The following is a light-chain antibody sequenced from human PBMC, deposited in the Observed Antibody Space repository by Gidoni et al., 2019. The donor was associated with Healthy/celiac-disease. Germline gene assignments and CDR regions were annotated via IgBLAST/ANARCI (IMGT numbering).Light chain of an antibody. V-gene: IGKV3-11*01. J-gene: IGKJ5*01. CDR1: QSVSSY. Sequence: EIVLPHSPATLSLSPAERATLSCRASQSVSSYLAWYQQKPGQPPRLLIYDESNRATGIPARFSGSGSGTDFTLTISSLEHEEFAVYYCQQRSNWPPITFGQGTRLEIK. CDR3: QQRSNWPPIT. CDR2: DES.